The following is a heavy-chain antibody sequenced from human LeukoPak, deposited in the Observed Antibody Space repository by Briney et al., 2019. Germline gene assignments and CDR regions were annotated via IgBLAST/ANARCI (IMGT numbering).Heavy chain of an antibody. CDR2: LFSGGSA. D-gene: IGHD2-15*01. J-gene: IGHJ4*02. V-gene: IGHV3-53*01. CDR3: ARFHRGWYFDY. CDR1: GFTVSSNS. Sequence: GGSLTLSCVASGFTVSSNSMNWVRQAPGKGLEWVSILFSGGSALYADSVKGRFTISRDNSKNTLYLQMNSLRAEDTAVYYCARFHRGWYFDYWGQGTLGTVSS.